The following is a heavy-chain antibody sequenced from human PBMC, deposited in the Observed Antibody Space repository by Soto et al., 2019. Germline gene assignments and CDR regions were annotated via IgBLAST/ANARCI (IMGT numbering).Heavy chain of an antibody. CDR2: INHSGST. V-gene: IGHV4-34*01. Sequence: SETLSLTCAVYGGSFSGYYWSWIRQPPGKGLEWIGEINHSGSTNYNPSLKSRVTISVDTSKNQFSLKLSSVTAADTAVYYCARGGVDTAMPHLDYWGQGTLVTVSS. CDR3: ARGGVDTAMPHLDY. J-gene: IGHJ4*02. CDR1: GGSFSGYY. D-gene: IGHD5-18*01.